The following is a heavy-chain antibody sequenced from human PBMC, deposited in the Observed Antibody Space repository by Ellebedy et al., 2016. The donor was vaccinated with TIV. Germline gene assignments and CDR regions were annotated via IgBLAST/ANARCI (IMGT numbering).Heavy chain of an antibody. CDR1: GGSIGRYY. D-gene: IGHD3-10*01. J-gene: IGHJ6*02. CDR2: MYKSGSS. CDR3: ARERVYVSGSGRRYGMDV. V-gene: IGHV4-59*01. Sequence: SETLSLTCTVSGGSIGRYYWSWIRQPPGKGLEYIGYMYKSGSSNYNPSLKSRVTISIDTSKNQFSLKLSSVTAADTAVYYCARERVYVSGSGRRYGMDVWGQGTTVTVSS.